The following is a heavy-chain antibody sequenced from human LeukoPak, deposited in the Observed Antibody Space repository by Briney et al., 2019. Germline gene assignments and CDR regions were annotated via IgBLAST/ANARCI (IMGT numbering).Heavy chain of an antibody. Sequence: GGSLRLSCAASGFTFSSYAMHWVRQAPGKGLEWVAVISYDGSNKYYADSVKGRFTISRDNSKNTLYLQMNSLRAEDTAVYYCARDSTDYGDYPPDAFDIWGQGTMVTVSS. J-gene: IGHJ3*02. CDR2: ISYDGSNK. CDR3: ARDSTDYGDYPPDAFDI. V-gene: IGHV3-30-3*01. D-gene: IGHD4-17*01. CDR1: GFTFSSYA.